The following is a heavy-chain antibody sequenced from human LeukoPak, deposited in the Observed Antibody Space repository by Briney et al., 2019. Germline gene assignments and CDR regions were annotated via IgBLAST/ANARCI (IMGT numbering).Heavy chain of an antibody. D-gene: IGHD5-18*01. J-gene: IGHJ4*02. Sequence: GGSLRLSCAASGFTFGSYSMNWVRQAPGKGLEWVSYISSSGNTIDYADSVKGRFTISRDNAKNSLYLQMVSLRAEDTAVYYCARLRGYSYGYGDYWGQGTLVTVSS. CDR2: ISSSGNTI. CDR3: ARLRGYSYGYGDY. CDR1: GFTFGSYS. V-gene: IGHV3-48*04.